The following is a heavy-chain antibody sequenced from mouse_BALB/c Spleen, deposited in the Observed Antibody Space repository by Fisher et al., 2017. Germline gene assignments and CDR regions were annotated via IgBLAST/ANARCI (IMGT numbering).Heavy chain of an antibody. J-gene: IGHJ4*01. CDR3: ARERGVMDY. V-gene: IGHV1-64*01. Sequence: KGKATLTVDKSSSTAYMQLSSLTSEDSAVYYCARERGVMDYWGQGTSVTVSS.